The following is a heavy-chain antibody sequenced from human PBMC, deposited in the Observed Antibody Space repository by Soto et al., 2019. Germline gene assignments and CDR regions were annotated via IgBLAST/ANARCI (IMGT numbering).Heavy chain of an antibody. J-gene: IGHJ5*02. CDR2: INATGTT. CDR1: GASISGFY. V-gene: IGHV4-4*07. D-gene: IGHD2-8*02. CDR3: VRDVSKTLLVWFDP. Sequence: SETLSLTCTVSGASISGFYWSWIRQSAGKGLEWIGRINATGTTDYNPSLKSRVMMSVDTSKKEFSLKLRSVTAGDAGVFYCVRDVSKTLLVWFDPLGQGISGTVSS.